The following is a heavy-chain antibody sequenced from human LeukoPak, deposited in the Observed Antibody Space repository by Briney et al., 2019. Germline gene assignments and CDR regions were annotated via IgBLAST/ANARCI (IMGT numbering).Heavy chain of an antibody. Sequence: GRSLRLPCAASGFTFNSYGIHWVRQAPGKGLEWVAFIWYDGSNKYYADSVKGRFTISRDNSKNTLYLQMNSLRAEDTAVYYCARARTTMGFDYWGQGTLDTVPS. CDR1: GFTFNSYG. CDR3: ARARTTMGFDY. CDR2: IWYDGSNK. J-gene: IGHJ4*02. D-gene: IGHD4-23*01. V-gene: IGHV3-33*01.